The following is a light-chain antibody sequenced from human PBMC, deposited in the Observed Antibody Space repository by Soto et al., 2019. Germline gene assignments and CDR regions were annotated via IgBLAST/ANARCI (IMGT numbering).Light chain of an antibody. V-gene: IGKV3-20*01. CDR1: QSVSNNY. CDR3: QQYGSLPIT. Sequence: DTVLTRSPCTLSLSLGERATLLFVSSQSVSNNYLAWYQQKPGQAPRLLIYGASSRATGIPDRFSGSGSGTDFTLAISRVEPEDFAVYYCQQYGSLPITFGQGTRLEI. J-gene: IGKJ5*01. CDR2: GAS.